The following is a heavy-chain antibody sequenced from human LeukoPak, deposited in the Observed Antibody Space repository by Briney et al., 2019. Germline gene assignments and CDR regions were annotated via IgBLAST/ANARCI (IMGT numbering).Heavy chain of an antibody. CDR1: AFTFSNYW. D-gene: IGHD2-8*02. CDR3: ARAGTGLDY. V-gene: IGHV3-7*01. J-gene: IGHJ4*02. Sequence: GGSLRLSCAAVAFTFSNYWLNWVRQAAGKGLEWVAIIKLDGSVKYYVDSVKGRFSISRDNAKNSVYLQMNNLRAEDTAVYYCARAGTGLDYWGQGTLVTVSS. CDR2: IKLDGSVK.